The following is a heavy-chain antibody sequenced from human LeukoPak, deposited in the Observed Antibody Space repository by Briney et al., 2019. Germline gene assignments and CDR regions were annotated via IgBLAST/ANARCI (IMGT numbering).Heavy chain of an antibody. CDR2: INPNSGGT. D-gene: IGHD3-16*01. CDR1: GYTFTGYY. V-gene: IGHV1-2*04. J-gene: IGHJ3*02. CDR3: AKLRGGIYSSRDAFDI. Sequence: ASVKVSCKASGYTFTGYYMHWVRQAPGQGLEWMGWINPNSGGTNYAQKFQGWVTMTRDTSISTAYMELSRLRSDDTALYYCAKLRGGIYSSRDAFDIWGQGTMVTVSS.